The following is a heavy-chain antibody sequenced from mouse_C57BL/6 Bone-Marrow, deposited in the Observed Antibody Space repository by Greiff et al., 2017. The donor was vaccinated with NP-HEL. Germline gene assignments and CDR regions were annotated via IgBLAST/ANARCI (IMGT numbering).Heavy chain of an antibody. CDR3: ARHGGGAY. CDR1: GFTFSDYY. V-gene: IGHV5-12*01. Sequence: LQQSGGGLVQHGGSLKLSCAASGFTFSDYYMYWVRQTPEKRLEWVAYISNGGGSTYYPDTVKGRFTISRDNAKNTLYLQMSRLKSEDTAMYYCARHGGGAYWGQGTLVTVSA. J-gene: IGHJ3*01. CDR2: ISNGGGST.